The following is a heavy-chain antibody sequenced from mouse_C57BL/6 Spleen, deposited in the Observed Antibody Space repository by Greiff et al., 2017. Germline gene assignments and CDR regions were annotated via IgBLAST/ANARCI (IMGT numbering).Heavy chain of an antibody. V-gene: IGHV1-26*01. CDR1: GYTFTDYY. CDR2: INPNNGGT. CDR3: ARGTAQDSAWFAY. D-gene: IGHD3-2*02. J-gene: IGHJ3*01. Sequence: EVQLQQSGPELVKPGASVKISCKASGYTFTDYYMNWVKQSHGKSLEWIGDINPNNGGTSYNQKVKGKATLTVDKSSSTAYMELRSLTSEDSAVYYCARGTAQDSAWFAYWGQGTLVTVSA.